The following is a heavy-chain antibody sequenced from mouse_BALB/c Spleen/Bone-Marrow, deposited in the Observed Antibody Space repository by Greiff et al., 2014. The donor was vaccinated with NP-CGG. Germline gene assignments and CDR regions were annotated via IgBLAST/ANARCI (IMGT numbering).Heavy chain of an antibody. J-gene: IGHJ4*01. D-gene: IGHD1-1*01. Sequence: QVQPKESGAELARPGASVKMSCKASGYTFTTYTMHWVQQRPGQGLEWVGYINPSTGFTNYNQIFKDKATLAADKSSSTAYMQLSSLTSEDSAVYYCARGGFLLRSLALDYWGQGTSVTVSS. CDR2: INPSTGFT. V-gene: IGHV1-4*01. CDR1: GYTFTTYT. CDR3: ARGGFLLRSLALDY.